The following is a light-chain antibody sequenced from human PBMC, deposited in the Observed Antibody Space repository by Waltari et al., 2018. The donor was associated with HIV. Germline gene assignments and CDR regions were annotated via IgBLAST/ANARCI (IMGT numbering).Light chain of an antibody. CDR1: PSNIGSNF. V-gene: IGLV1-47*01. CDR3: ATWDDSLSVHVV. Sequence: QSVLTQPPSASGTPGQRVTISYSGSPSNIGSNFVYWYQQPPGTTPKLLIYRNNQLPSGVPDRLSGSKSGTSASLAISGLRSEDEADYYCATWDDSLSVHVVFGGGTKLTVL. J-gene: IGLJ2*01. CDR2: RNN.